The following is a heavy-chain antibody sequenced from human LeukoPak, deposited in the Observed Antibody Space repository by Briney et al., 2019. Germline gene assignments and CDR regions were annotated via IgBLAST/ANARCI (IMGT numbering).Heavy chain of an antibody. CDR1: GGSIISYY. CDR3: ARLRWQLVGPYFDY. J-gene: IGHJ4*02. Sequence: SETLSLTCTVSGGSIISYYWSWVRQSAGKGLEWIGRIYPSGSTEYNTSLKSRVTMSVDTSKSQFSLRLSSVTATDTAVYYCARLRWQLVGPYFDYWGQGILVTVSS. D-gene: IGHD1-26*01. V-gene: IGHV4-4*07. CDR2: IYPSGST.